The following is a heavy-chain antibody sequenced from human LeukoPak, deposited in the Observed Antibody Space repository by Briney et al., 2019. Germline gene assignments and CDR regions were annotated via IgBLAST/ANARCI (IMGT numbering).Heavy chain of an antibody. CDR2: IYSDNT. D-gene: IGHD1-1*01. V-gene: IGHV3-53*01. Sequence: PGGSLRLSCTVSGFTVSSNSMSWVRQAPGKGLEWVSFIYSDNTHYSDSVKGRFTISRDNSKNTLYLQMNSLRVEDTALYYCAREWNFDSLDYWGQGTLVTVSS. CDR1: GFTVSSNS. CDR3: AREWNFDSLDY. J-gene: IGHJ4*02.